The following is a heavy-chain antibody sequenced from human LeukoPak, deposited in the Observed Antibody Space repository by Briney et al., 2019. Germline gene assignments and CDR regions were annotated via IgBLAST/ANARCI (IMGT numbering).Heavy chain of an antibody. D-gene: IGHD5-24*01. Sequence: PGGSLRLSCAASGFTFSSYEMNWVRQAPGKGPEWVSYISSSGSTIYYADSVKGRFTISRDNAKNSLYLQMNSLRAEDTAVYYCARDGDGYNWGYYFDYWGQGTLVTVSS. CDR1: GFTFSSYE. V-gene: IGHV3-48*03. J-gene: IGHJ4*02. CDR2: ISSSGSTI. CDR3: ARDGDGYNWGYYFDY.